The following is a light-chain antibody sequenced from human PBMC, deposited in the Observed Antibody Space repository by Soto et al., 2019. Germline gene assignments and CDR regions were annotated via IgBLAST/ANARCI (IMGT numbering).Light chain of an antibody. V-gene: IGKV4-1*01. Sequence: DIVMSQSPDSLAVSLGERATINCESSQSVLYRSNNKNYLALYQQKPGQPPKLLIYWASTRESGVPDRFSGSGSGTDFTLTISSLQAEDVAVYYCQQYYSTPLTFGGGTKVDIK. CDR1: QSVLYRSNNKNY. J-gene: IGKJ4*01. CDR3: QQYYSTPLT. CDR2: WAS.